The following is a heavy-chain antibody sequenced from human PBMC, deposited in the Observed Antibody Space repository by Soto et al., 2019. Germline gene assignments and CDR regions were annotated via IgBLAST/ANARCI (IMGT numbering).Heavy chain of an antibody. J-gene: IGHJ3*02. CDR3: AISRNVAEFNDYGGNYHGFDI. Sequence: QVQLEQSGAEVQKAGSSVKVSCKAFGGSVNSHAISWVRQAPGQGLEWMGGIIPMFGTPTYAQKFQAGVTISAEESTSTVYLDLSSLRSEDTAVYYCAISRNVAEFNDYGGNYHGFDIWGQGTMVTVSS. D-gene: IGHD4-17*01. CDR2: IIPMFGTP. CDR1: GGSVNSHA. V-gene: IGHV1-69*01.